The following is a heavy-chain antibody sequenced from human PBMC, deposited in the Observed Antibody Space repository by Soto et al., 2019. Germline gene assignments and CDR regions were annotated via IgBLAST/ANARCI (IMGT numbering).Heavy chain of an antibody. CDR3: ARDEGDCSSTSCYTFGAFDI. CDR2: ISAYNGNT. J-gene: IGHJ3*02. V-gene: IGHV1-18*01. D-gene: IGHD2-2*02. Sequence: QVQLVQSGAEVKKPGASVKVSCKASGYTFTSYGISWVRQAPGQGLEWMGWISAYNGNTNYAQKLQGRVTMTTDTSTSTAYMELRSLRSDDTAVYYCARDEGDCSSTSCYTFGAFDIWGQGTMFTVSS. CDR1: GYTFTSYG.